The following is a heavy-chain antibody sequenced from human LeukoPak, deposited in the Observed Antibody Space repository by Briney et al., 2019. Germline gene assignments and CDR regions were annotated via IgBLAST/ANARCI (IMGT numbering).Heavy chain of an antibody. D-gene: IGHD6-19*01. V-gene: IGHV4-38-2*02. CDR3: ARDRGSSGWFDFDY. CDR2: IYHTGTT. J-gene: IGHJ4*02. CDR1: GYSISSGYY. Sequence: SETLSLTRAVSGYSISSGYYWGWIRQPPGRGLEWIGSIYHTGTTHYNPSLKSRVTISEDTSRNQFSLKLSSVTAADTAVYYCARDRGSSGWFDFDYWGQGTLVTVSS.